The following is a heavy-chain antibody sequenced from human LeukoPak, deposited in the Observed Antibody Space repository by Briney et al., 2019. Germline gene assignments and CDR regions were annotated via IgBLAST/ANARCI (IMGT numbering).Heavy chain of an antibody. CDR1: GGSTSSSSYY. Sequence: SETLSLTCTVSGGSTSSSSYYWGWIRQPPGKGLEWIGSIYYSGSTYYNPSLKSRVTISIDTSKNQFSLKLSSVTAADTAVYYCARQRYSSRSLDYWGQGTLVTVSS. CDR2: IYYSGST. CDR3: ARQRYSSRSLDY. D-gene: IGHD6-19*01. J-gene: IGHJ4*02. V-gene: IGHV4-39*01.